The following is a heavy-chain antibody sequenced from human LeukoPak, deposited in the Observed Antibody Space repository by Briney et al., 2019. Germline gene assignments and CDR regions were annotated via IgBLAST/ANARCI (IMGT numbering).Heavy chain of an antibody. CDR2: IIPMFGTA. D-gene: IGHD3-10*01. J-gene: IGHJ5*02. V-gene: IGHV1-69*05. CDR1: GGTFSSYA. Sequence: SVKVSCKASGGTFSSYAISWVRQAPGQGLEWMGGIIPMFGTANYAQKFQGRVTITTDESTRTAYMELSSLRSEDTAVYYCARVGLLWFGELLWFDPWGQGTLVTVSS. CDR3: ARVGLLWFGELLWFDP.